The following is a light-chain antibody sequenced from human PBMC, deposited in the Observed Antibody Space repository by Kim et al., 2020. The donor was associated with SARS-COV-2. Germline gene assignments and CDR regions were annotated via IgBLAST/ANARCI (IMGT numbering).Light chain of an antibody. V-gene: IGKV3-15*01. CDR2: GAS. J-gene: IGKJ1*01. CDR1: QSVSSN. Sequence: SPGERATPSCRARQSVSSNLAWYQQKPGQAPRLLIYGASTRATGIPARFSGSGSGTEFTLTISSLQSEDFAVYYCQQYNNWPPVTFGQGTKVDIK. CDR3: QQYNNWPPVT.